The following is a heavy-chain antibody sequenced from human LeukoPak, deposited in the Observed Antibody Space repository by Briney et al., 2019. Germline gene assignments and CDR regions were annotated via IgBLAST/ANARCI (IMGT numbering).Heavy chain of an antibody. J-gene: IGHJ4*02. CDR3: ARDHYYDSSGYWTGY. CDR1: GFTFSSYA. CDR2: ISYDGSHK. Sequence: GGSLRLSCAASGFTFSSYAMHWVRQAPGKGLEWVAVISYDGSHKYYADSVKGRFTISRDNSKNTLYLQMNSLRAEDTAVYYCARDHYYDSSGYWTGYWGQGTLVTVSS. D-gene: IGHD3-22*01. V-gene: IGHV3-30-3*01.